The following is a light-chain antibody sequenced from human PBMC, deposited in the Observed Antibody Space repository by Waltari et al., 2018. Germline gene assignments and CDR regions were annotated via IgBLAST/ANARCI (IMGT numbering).Light chain of an antibody. Sequence: AIQLTQSPSSLSASIRDSVTMTCRASQGIRGKLTWYQQKAGRAPKLLIYAASSLESGVPSRFSGSGSGTDFTLTISSLQPEDFATYYCQQFYSYPLTFGGGTKVEIK. CDR3: QQFYSYPLT. CDR2: AAS. V-gene: IGKV1-13*02. CDR1: QGIRGK. J-gene: IGKJ4*01.